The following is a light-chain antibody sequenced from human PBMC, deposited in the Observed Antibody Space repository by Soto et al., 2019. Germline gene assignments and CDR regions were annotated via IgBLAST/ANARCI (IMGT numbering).Light chain of an antibody. CDR2: GAS. CDR1: QSVSSSY. J-gene: IGKJ3*01. V-gene: IGKV3-20*01. Sequence: EIVLTQSPGTLSLSPGERATLSCRASQSVSSSYLAWYQQKPGQAPRLLIYGASGRATGIPDRFSGSGSGTDFTLTISRLEPEDFAVYYCQQYGSSIFTFGPGIKVDFK. CDR3: QQYGSSIFT.